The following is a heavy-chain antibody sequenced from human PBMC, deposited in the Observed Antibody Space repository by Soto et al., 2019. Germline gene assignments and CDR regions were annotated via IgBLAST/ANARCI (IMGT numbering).Heavy chain of an antibody. CDR1: GFTFTNAW. J-gene: IGHJ4*02. V-gene: IGHV3-15*07. CDR3: AADLPDWGAYAFDY. D-gene: IGHD3-16*01. Sequence: ESGGGLVEPGGSLRLSCAASGFTFTNAWLNWVRQAPGKGLEWVGRIKSKNDGGTTDYAAPVKGRFTISRDDSENTVYLQMNSLKTEDTAVYYCAADLPDWGAYAFDYWVQGTLVTVSA. CDR2: IKSKNDGGTT.